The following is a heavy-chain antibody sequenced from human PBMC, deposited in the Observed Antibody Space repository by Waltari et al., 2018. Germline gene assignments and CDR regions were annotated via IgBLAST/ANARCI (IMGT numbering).Heavy chain of an antibody. CDR2: INSDGSGT. V-gene: IGHV3-74*01. CDR3: AREPSPDSSGYFYYYMDV. J-gene: IGHJ6*03. CDR1: GSTFCRSW. Sequence: EVQLVESGGGLVQPGGSLRLSCAAPGSTFCRSWMHWVRQAPGKGLVWVSRINSDGSGTIYADSVKGRFTISRDNAKNTLYLQLNSLRVEDTAVYYCAREPSPDSSGYFYYYMDVWGKGTTVTVSS. D-gene: IGHD3-22*01.